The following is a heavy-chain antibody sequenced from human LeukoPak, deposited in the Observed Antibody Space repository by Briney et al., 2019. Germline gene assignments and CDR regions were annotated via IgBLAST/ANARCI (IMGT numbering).Heavy chain of an antibody. J-gene: IGHJ3*02. D-gene: IGHD2-2*01. CDR2: IYHSGST. Sequence: PSGTLSLTCAVSGGSISSSNWWSWVRQPPGKGLEWIGEIYHSGSTNYNPSLESRVSISVDKSKNLFSLKLNSVTAADTAVYYCVRNANPTDAFDIWGQGTMVTVFS. V-gene: IGHV4-4*02. CDR3: VRNANPTDAFDI. CDR1: GGSISSSNW.